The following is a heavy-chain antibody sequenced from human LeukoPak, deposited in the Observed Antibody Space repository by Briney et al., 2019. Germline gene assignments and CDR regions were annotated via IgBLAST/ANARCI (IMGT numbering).Heavy chain of an antibody. CDR1: GFTFSSYA. Sequence: PGGSLRLSCAASGFTFSSYAMHWVRQAPGKGLEWVAVISYDGSNKYYADSVKGRFTISRDNSKNTLYLQMNSLRAEDTAVYYCAREGIGSYYFDYWGQGTLVTVSS. J-gene: IGHJ4*02. V-gene: IGHV3-30-3*01. CDR3: AREGIGSYYFDY. CDR2: ISYDGSNK. D-gene: IGHD2-15*01.